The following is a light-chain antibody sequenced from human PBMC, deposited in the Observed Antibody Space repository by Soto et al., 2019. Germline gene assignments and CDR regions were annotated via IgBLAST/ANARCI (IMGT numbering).Light chain of an antibody. CDR2: GTS. V-gene: IGKV3-20*01. CDR3: QQYGSSGT. J-gene: IGKJ1*01. CDR1: QTIGRNY. Sequence: ESVLTQSPSTTSFSPGGTATLSCRASQTIGRNYLAWYQQKPGQAPRLLIFGTSTRATGIPGRFSGSGSGTDFTLTISRLEPEDFAVYYCQQYGSSGTFGQGTKVDIK.